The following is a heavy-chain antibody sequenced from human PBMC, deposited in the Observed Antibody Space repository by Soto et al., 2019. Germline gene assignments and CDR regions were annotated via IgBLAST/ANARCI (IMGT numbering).Heavy chain of an antibody. CDR3: ATSGVAGGY. J-gene: IGHJ4*02. CDR2: FDPEDGET. V-gene: IGHV1-24*01. Sequence: GASVKVSCKVSGYTLTELSMHWVRQAPGKGLEWMGGFDPEDGETIYAQKFQGRVTMTEDTSTDTAYMELSSLKASDTAMYYCATSGVAGGYWGQGTRVTVSS. D-gene: IGHD6-19*01. CDR1: GYTLTELS.